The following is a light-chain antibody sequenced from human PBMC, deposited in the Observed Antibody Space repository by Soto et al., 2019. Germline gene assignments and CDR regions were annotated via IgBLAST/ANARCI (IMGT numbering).Light chain of an antibody. CDR3: HQFGSSPPAFT. V-gene: IGKV3-20*01. CDR2: GAS. J-gene: IGKJ2*01. CDR1: QSVSTRY. Sequence: ESMLTQSPGTLSLSPGERATLSCRASQSVSTRYLAWYQQKPGQAPRLLIYGASIRATGIPDRFSGSGSGTDFPLTSRRLEPEDFAVYYCHQFGSSPPAFTFGQGTQLEI.